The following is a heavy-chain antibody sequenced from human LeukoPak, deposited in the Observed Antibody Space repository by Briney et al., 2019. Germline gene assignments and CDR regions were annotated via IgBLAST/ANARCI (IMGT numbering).Heavy chain of an antibody. Sequence: SETLSLTCAVYGESLSGYYWSWIRQPPGKGLEWIGEINHSGGTNYHPTLKSRVTISVDTSKNQFSLKLSSVTAADTAVYYAARSLAKRWLQNVGWFDPWGQGTLVTVSS. CDR1: GESLSGYY. V-gene: IGHV4-34*01. CDR3: ARSLAKRWLQNVGWFDP. CDR2: INHSGGT. J-gene: IGHJ5*02. D-gene: IGHD5-24*01.